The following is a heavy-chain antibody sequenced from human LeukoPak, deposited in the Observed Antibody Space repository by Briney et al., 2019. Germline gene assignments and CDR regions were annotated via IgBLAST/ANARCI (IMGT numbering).Heavy chain of an antibody. CDR2: ISYDGSNK. V-gene: IGHV3-30-3*01. CDR1: GFTFSSYA. Sequence: GGSLRLSCAASGFTFSSYAMHWVRQAPGKGLEWVAVISYDGSNKYYADSVKGRFTISRDNSKNTLYLQMNSLRAEDTAVYSCARGLNYYDSSGYYLFDYWGPGTLVTVSS. D-gene: IGHD3-22*01. J-gene: IGHJ4*02. CDR3: ARGLNYYDSSGYYLFDY.